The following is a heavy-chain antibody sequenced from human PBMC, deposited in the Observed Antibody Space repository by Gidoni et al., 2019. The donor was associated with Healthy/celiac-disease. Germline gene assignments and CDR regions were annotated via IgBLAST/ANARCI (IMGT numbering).Heavy chain of an antibody. CDR3: AKDWGYYDFWSGYPPVNWFDP. Sequence: EVQLLESGGGLVQPGGSLRLSCAASGFTFSSYAMSWVRQAPGKGLEWVSAISGSGGSTYYADSVKGRFTISRDNSKNTLYLQMNSLRAEDTAVYYCAKDWGYYDFWSGYPPVNWFDPWGQGTLVTVSS. CDR1: GFTFSSYA. CDR2: ISGSGGST. J-gene: IGHJ5*02. D-gene: IGHD3-3*01. V-gene: IGHV3-23*01.